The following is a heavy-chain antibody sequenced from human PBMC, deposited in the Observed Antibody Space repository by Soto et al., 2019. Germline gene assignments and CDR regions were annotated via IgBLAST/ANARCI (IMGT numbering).Heavy chain of an antibody. V-gene: IGHV4-59*12. J-gene: IGHJ5*02. CDR2: LYYGRSA. CDR3: ARETYGDYVGYFDP. CDR1: GDSISSYY. Sequence: SETLSLTCAVSGDSISSYYCMWIRQPPGKGLESIGYLYYGRSANYNPSLKSRVTLSVDTSKNQFSLKVRSVTAADTAVYYCARETYGDYVGYFDPWGQGIQVTVSS. D-gene: IGHD4-17*01.